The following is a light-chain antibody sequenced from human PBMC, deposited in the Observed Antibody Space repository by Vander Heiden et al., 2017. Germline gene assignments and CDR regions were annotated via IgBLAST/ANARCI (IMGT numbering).Light chain of an antibody. V-gene: IGKV3-20*01. J-gene: IGKJ1*01. CDR3: HHYTSSWT. CDR2: AAS. CDR1: QSVSSSQ. Sequence: EIVLTQSPGTLSLSPGERATLSCRVSQSVSSSQLAWHQQKPGQAPRLLIHAASNRATGIPDRFSGSGSGTDFTLTISRLEHEDFAVYFCHHYTSSWTFGQGTKVEIK.